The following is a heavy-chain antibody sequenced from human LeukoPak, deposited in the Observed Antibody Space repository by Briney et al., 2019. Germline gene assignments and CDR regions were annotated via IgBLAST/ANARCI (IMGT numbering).Heavy chain of an antibody. Sequence: GGSLRLSCAASGFTFSSYWMSWVRQAPGKGLEWVANIKQDGSEKYYVDSVKGRFTISRGNAKNSLYLQMNSLRAEDTAVYYCARANNTIFPGYFDYWGQGTLVTVSS. CDR2: IKQDGSEK. J-gene: IGHJ4*02. D-gene: IGHD3-3*01. CDR1: GFTFSSYW. CDR3: ARANNTIFPGYFDY. V-gene: IGHV3-7*03.